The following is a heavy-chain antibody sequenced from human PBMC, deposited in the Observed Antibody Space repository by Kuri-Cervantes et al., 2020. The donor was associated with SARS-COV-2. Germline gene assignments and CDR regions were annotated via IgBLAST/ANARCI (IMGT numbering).Heavy chain of an antibody. D-gene: IGHD3-22*01. CDR2: IIPIFGTA. V-gene: IGHV1-69*05. CDR1: GYTFTSYY. Sequence: SVKVSCKASGYTFTSYYMHWVRQAPGQGLEWMGGIIPIFGTANYAQKFQGRVTITTDKSTSTAYMELSSLRSEDTAVYYCARDLWYYYDSSGPPAGETDAFDIWGQGTMVTVSS. J-gene: IGHJ3*02. CDR3: ARDLWYYYDSSGPPAGETDAFDI.